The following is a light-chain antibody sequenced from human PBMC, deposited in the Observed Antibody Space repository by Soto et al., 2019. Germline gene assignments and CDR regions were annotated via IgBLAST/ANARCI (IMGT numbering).Light chain of an antibody. CDR2: DAS. V-gene: IGKV1-33*01. CDR1: QDISNS. J-gene: IGKJ5*01. CDR3: QHYGNLPIT. Sequence: DLQMTQSPSSLSASVGDRVTITCQASQDISNSLNWYQQKPGRAPKLLIYDASNLETGVPSRFSGSRSGTDFSFTISSLQPEDIATYYCQHYGNLPITFGQGTRLEIK.